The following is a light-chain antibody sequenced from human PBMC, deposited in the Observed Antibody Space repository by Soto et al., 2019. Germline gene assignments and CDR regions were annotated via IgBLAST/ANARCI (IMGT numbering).Light chain of an antibody. J-gene: IGKJ3*01. CDR1: QDISNY. CDR3: QQYDNLPGFT. CDR2: DAS. Sequence: DIQMTQSPSSLSASVGDRVTLTCQASQDISNYLNWYQQKLGKAPKLLIYDASNLETGVPSRFSGSGSGTDFTFTISSLRPEDIATYYCQQYDNLPGFTFGPGTKVDIK. V-gene: IGKV1-33*01.